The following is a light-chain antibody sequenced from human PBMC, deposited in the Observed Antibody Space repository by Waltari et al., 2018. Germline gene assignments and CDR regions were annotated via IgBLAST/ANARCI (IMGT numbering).Light chain of an antibody. V-gene: IGKV4-1*01. J-gene: IGKJ1*01. CDR2: WAS. CDR1: QSVLLRSPNRNY. CDR3: LQYSTFPRT. Sequence: DIVMTQSPASLTVSLGERATISCRSSQSVLLRSPNRNYMAWYQPKPGQPTRLLIYWASIRQSGVPDRFSGSGSGTDFTLTISSLQAEDVAVYYCLQYSTFPRTFGQGTKVEVK.